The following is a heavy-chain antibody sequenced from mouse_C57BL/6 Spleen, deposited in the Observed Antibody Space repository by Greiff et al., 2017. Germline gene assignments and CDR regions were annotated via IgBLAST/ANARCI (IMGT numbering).Heavy chain of an antibody. CDR3: ARRYYGSNYAMDY. Sequence: QVQLKQSGAELVRPGTSVKVSCKASGYAFTNYLIEWVKQRPGQGLEWIGVINPGSGGTNYNEKFKGKATLTADKSSSTAYMQLSSLTSEDSAVYFCARRYYGSNYAMDYWGQGTSVTVSS. V-gene: IGHV1-54*01. J-gene: IGHJ4*01. D-gene: IGHD1-1*01. CDR1: GYAFTNYL. CDR2: INPGSGGT.